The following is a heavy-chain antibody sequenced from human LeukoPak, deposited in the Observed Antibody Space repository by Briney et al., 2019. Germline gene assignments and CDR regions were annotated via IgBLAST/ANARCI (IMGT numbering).Heavy chain of an antibody. D-gene: IGHD3-10*01. CDR2: IYYSGST. V-gene: IGHV4-59*08. CDR1: GGSISSYY. J-gene: IGHJ4*02. CDR3: ARQNYGRFGELFLW. Sequence: SETLSLTCTVSGGSISSYYWSWIRQPPGKGLEWIGYIYYSGSTNYNPSLKSRVTISVDTSKNQFSLKLSSVTAADTAVYYCARQNYGRFGELFLWWGQGTLVTVSS.